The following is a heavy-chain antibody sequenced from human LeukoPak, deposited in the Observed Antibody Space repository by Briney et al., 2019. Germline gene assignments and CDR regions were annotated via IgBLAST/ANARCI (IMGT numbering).Heavy chain of an antibody. Sequence: GGSLKLSCAASGFNFSSSAMHWVRQASGKGLEWVGRIRSKANSYATAYAASVKGRFTISRDDSKNTAYLQMNSLKTEDTAVYYCTRCSGGSCYNLGGAFGIWGQGTMVTVSS. CDR2: IRSKANSYAT. CDR3: TRCSGGSCYNLGGAFGI. J-gene: IGHJ3*02. D-gene: IGHD2-15*01. V-gene: IGHV3-73*01. CDR1: GFNFSSSA.